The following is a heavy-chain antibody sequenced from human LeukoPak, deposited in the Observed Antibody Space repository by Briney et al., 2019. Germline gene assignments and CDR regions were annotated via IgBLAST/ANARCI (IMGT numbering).Heavy chain of an antibody. V-gene: IGHV3-33*01. CDR3: ARERANYGMDV. CDR1: GFTFSSYG. CDR2: IWYDGSNK. Sequence: GGSLRLSCAASGFTFSSYGMHWVRQAPGKGLEWVAVIWYDGSNKYYADSVKGRFTISGDKSKNTLYLQMNSLRAEDTAVYYCARERANYGMDVWGQGTAVTVSS. J-gene: IGHJ6*02.